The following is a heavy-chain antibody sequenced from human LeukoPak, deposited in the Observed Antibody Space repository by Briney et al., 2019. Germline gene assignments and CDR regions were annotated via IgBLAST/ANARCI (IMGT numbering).Heavy chain of an antibody. V-gene: IGHV3-74*03. J-gene: IGHJ2*01. CDR2: ITDDAAT. Sequence: GGSLRLSCAASGFTFSSAWMHWVRQAPGTGLVWVSRITDDAATTYADSVKGRFTISRDNAKNALYLQMNSLRAEDTAVYYCARTKSPAVFDLWGRGTLVTVSS. CDR3: ARTKSPAVFDL. CDR1: GFTFSSAW.